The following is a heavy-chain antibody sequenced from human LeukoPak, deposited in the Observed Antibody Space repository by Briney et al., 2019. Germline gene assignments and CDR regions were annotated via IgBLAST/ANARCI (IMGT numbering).Heavy chain of an antibody. D-gene: IGHD6-19*01. CDR1: GFTFSSYA. CDR2: ISHDGTNK. J-gene: IGHJ3*02. Sequence: GGSLRLSCAASGFTFSSYAMHWVRQAPGKGLEWVAVISHDGTNKHYADSVKGRFTISRDNSNNTLYLQMNSLRAEDTAVYYCARDPHSSGWYFSAFDIWGQGTMVTVSS. V-gene: IGHV3-30-3*01. CDR3: ARDPHSSGWYFSAFDI.